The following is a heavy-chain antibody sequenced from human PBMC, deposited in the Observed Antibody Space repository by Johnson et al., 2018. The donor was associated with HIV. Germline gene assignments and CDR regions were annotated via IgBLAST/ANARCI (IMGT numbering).Heavy chain of an antibody. J-gene: IGHJ3*02. Sequence: QVQLVESGGGVVQPGRSLRLSCAASGFIFSNYPMHWVRQAPGKGLEWVAVISYDGSNKYYADSVKGRFTISRDNSKNTLYLQMNSLRAEDTAVYYCARVRRSGTYYVDAFDIWGQGTMVTVSS. CDR1: GFIFSNYP. CDR2: ISYDGSNK. CDR3: ARVRRSGTYYVDAFDI. V-gene: IGHV3-30*04. D-gene: IGHD1-26*01.